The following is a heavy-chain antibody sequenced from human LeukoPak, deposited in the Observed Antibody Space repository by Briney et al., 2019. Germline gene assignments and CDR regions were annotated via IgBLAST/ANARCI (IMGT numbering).Heavy chain of an antibody. CDR3: ARDRRLYDSSAYYFDY. CDR1: GFTVSSNF. V-gene: IGHV3-66*01. D-gene: IGHD3-22*01. Sequence: PGGSLRLSCAASGFTVSSNFMSWVRQAPGKGLEWVSVIYSGGTTYYADSVKGRFTISRDNSKNTLYLQMNGLRAEDTAVYYCARDRRLYDSSAYYFDYWGQGTLVTVSS. CDR2: IYSGGTT. J-gene: IGHJ4*02.